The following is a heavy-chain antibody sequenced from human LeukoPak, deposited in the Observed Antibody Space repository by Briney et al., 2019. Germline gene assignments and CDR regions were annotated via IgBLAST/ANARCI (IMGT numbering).Heavy chain of an antibody. CDR2: INHSGST. D-gene: IGHD3-22*01. CDR1: GGSFSGYY. J-gene: IGHJ4*02. V-gene: IGHV4-34*01. CDR3: ARLGLRITMIVVAEPDYFDY. Sequence: SETLSLTYAVYGGSFSGYYWSWIRQPPGKGLEWIGEINHSGSTNYNPSLKSRVTISVDTSKNQFSLKLSSVTAADTAVYYCARLGLRITMIVVAEPDYFDYWGQGTLVTVSS.